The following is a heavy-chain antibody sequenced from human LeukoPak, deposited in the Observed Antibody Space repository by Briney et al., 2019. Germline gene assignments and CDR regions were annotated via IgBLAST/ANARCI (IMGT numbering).Heavy chain of an antibody. CDR2: IYYSGST. Sequence: PSETLSLTCTVSGGSISSYYWSWIRQPPGKGLEWIGYIYYSGSTNYNPSLKSRVTISVDTSKNQFSLKLSSVTAADTAVYYCAGELAPKDAFDIWGQGTMVTVSS. J-gene: IGHJ3*02. V-gene: IGHV4-59*13. CDR3: AGELAPKDAFDI. D-gene: IGHD1-1*01. CDR1: GGSISSYY.